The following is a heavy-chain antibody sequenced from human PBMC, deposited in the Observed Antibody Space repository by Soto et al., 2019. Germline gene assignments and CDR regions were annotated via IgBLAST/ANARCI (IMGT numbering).Heavy chain of an antibody. Sequence: QVPLVQSGGEVKKPGASVKVSCKASGYTFSNFGLSWMRQAPGQGLELMGWISPYNGNTNYAQKLQGRLTMTTDTSTSTAYMELRSLRSDDTAVYYCARDRLGVSVTGGGFDSWGQGTLVTVSS. V-gene: IGHV1-18*01. CDR2: ISPYNGNT. J-gene: IGHJ4*02. CDR1: GYTFSNFG. D-gene: IGHD2-8*01. CDR3: ARDRLGVSVTGGGFDS.